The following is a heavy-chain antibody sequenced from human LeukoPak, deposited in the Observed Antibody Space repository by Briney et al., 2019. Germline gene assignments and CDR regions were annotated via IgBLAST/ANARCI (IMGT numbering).Heavy chain of an antibody. J-gene: IGHJ4*02. CDR2: INGGGANI. CDR1: GFTFSNYE. Sequence: GGSLTLSCAASGFTFSNYEMNWVRQAPGKGLEWVSYINGGGANIYYADSVQGRFTISRDNAKNSLYLQMNNLRVEDTAVYYCARLLIVRTNYDYWGQGTLVTVSS. CDR3: ARLLIVRTNYDY. D-gene: IGHD3-16*01. V-gene: IGHV3-48*03.